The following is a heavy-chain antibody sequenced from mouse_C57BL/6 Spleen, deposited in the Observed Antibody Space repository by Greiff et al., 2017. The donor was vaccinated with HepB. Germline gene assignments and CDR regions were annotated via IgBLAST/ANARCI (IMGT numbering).Heavy chain of an antibody. Sequence: QVQLQQSGAELVKPGASVKLSCKASGYTFTSYWMHWVKQRPGRGLEWIGRIDPNSGGTKYNEKFKSKATLTVDKPSSTAYMQLSSLTSEDSAVYYCARSRAYSNYVDYAMDYWGQGTSVTVSS. D-gene: IGHD2-5*01. V-gene: IGHV1-72*01. CDR3: ARSRAYSNYVDYAMDY. J-gene: IGHJ4*01. CDR1: GYTFTSYW. CDR2: IDPNSGGT.